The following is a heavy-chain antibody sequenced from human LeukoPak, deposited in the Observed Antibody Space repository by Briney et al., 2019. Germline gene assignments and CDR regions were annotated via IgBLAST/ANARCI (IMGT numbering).Heavy chain of an antibody. V-gene: IGHV4-39*07. J-gene: IGHJ4*02. Sequence: SETLSLTCTVSGGSISSSSYYWGWIRQPPGKGLEWIGSIYYSGSTNYNPSLKSRVTISVDTSKNQFSLKLSSVTAADTAVYYRARGLVQWELPAFDYWGQGTLVTVSS. CDR2: IYYSGST. CDR3: ARGLVQWELPAFDY. D-gene: IGHD1-26*01. CDR1: GGSISSSSYY.